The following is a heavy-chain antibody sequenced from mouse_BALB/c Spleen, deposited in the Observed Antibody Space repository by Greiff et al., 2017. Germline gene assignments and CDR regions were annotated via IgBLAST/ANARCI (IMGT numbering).Heavy chain of an antibody. CDR2: IWAGGST. D-gene: IGHD2-3*01. CDR3: AREARYEGFAY. V-gene: IGHV2-9*02. CDR1: GFSLTSYG. J-gene: IGHJ3*01. Sequence: VKLMESGPGLVAPSQSLSITCTVSGFSLTSYGVHWVRQPPGKGLEWLGVIWAGGSTNYNSALMSRLSISKDNSKSQVFLKMNSLQTDDTAMYYCAREARYEGFAYWGQGTLVTVSA.